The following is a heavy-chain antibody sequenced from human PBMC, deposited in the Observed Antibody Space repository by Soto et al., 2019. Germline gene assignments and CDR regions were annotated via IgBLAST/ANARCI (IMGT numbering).Heavy chain of an antibody. V-gene: IGHV3-43*01. CDR3: AKDIMHDDSSSPGMDV. CDR2: ISWDGGST. Sequence: GGSLRLSCAASGFTFDDYTMHWVRQAPGKGLEWVSLISWDGGSTYYADSVKGRFTISRDNSKNSLYLQMNSLRTEDNAVYYCAKDIMHDDSSSPGMDVWGQGTTVTVSS. D-gene: IGHD3-22*01. J-gene: IGHJ6*02. CDR1: GFTFDDYT.